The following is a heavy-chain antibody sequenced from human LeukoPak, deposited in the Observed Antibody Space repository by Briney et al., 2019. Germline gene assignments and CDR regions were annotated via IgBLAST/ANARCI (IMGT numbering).Heavy chain of an antibody. CDR1: GFTFSSYG. CDR3: AKHSGSYFIYYFDY. D-gene: IGHD1-26*01. Sequence: GGSLRLSCGVSGFTFSSYGMSWVRQAPGKGLEWVSVISGSGYNTDYADSVKSRFTISRDNYRLYLQMNSLRPEDTAVYYCAKHSGSYFIYYFDYWGQGTLVTVPS. J-gene: IGHJ4*02. CDR2: ISGSGYNT. V-gene: IGHV3-23*01.